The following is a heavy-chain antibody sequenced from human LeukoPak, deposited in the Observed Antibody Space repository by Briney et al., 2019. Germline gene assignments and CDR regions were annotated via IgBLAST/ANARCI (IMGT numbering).Heavy chain of an antibody. D-gene: IGHD3-16*01. CDR2: LSYDGYRK. J-gene: IGHJ4*02. CDR1: GFTFNSYG. CDR3: ARENYFSFEY. Sequence: PGGSLRLSCAASGFTFNSYGMHWVRQAPGKGLEWVAFLSYDGYRKFYVDSVKGRFTISRDNSRNTLFLQMSTLRAEDTAVYYCARENYFSFEYWGQGALVTVSS. V-gene: IGHV3-30*03.